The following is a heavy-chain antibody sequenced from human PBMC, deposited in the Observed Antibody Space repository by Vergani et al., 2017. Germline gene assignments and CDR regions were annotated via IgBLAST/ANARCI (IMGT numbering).Heavy chain of an antibody. J-gene: IGHJ5*02. CDR1: GASIRSSNYY. D-gene: IGHD6-19*01. V-gene: IGHV4-39*01. Sequence: QLQLQESGPGLVKPSATLSLTCSVSGASIRSSNYYWGWIRQPPGKGLEWIASIYYSGSTYYNPSLKSRVTISVDTSKNQFSLKLSSVTAADTAVYFCARHSXVEWLVKLGWIDPWWQGSLVTVSS. CDR2: IYYSGST. CDR3: ARHSXVEWLVKLGWIDP.